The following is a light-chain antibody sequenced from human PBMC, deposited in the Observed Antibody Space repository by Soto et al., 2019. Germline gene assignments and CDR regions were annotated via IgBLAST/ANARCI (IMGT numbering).Light chain of an antibody. V-gene: IGLV2-14*01. Sequence: QSALTQPASVSGSLGQSITISCTGTISDIGSYHYVSWYQHHPGKAPKLIIYEVTNRPSGVSNRFSGSKSGNTASLTISGLQTEDEADYHCCSYAGTYVFGSGTKVTVL. CDR2: EVT. CDR3: CSYAGTYV. CDR1: ISDIGSYHY. J-gene: IGLJ1*01.